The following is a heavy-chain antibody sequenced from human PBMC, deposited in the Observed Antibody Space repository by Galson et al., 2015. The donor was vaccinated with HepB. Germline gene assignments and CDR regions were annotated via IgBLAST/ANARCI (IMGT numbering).Heavy chain of an antibody. CDR3: TRGGKLLWFGVGSN. D-gene: IGHD3-10*01. Sequence: SLRLSCAASGFTFGDYAMSWFRQAPGKGLEWVGFIRSKAYGGTTEYAASVKGRFTISRDDSKSIAYLQMNSLKTEDTAVYYCTRGGKLLWFGVGSNWGQGTLVTVSS. V-gene: IGHV3-49*03. CDR1: GFTFGDYA. J-gene: IGHJ4*02. CDR2: IRSKAYGGTT.